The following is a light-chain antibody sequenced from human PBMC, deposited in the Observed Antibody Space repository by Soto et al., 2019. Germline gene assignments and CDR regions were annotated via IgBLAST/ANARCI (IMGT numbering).Light chain of an antibody. V-gene: IGKV1-17*01. Sequence: GDRVTIPGHTSHSISSYYHWYQQKPGKAPNLLIYAASSLQSGVTSRFSVDGSGTEFILTISSLQPADFATYYCLQHSSYPWTFGQGTKVDIK. CDR3: LQHSSYPWT. J-gene: IGKJ1*01. CDR1: HSISSY. CDR2: AAS.